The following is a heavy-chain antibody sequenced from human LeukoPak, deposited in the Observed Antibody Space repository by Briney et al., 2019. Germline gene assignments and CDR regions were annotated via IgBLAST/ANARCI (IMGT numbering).Heavy chain of an antibody. CDR3: ARSLGYSSGG. CDR2: ISTDGTTT. D-gene: IGHD2-15*01. Sequence: GGSLRLSCAASGFPFRSHWMHWIRQVPGKGLVWVSHISTDGTTTNYADSVKGRFTISRDNAKDTLYLQLNSLRAEDTAIYYCARSLGYSSGGWGQGTLVTVSS. V-gene: IGHV3-74*01. J-gene: IGHJ4*02. CDR1: GFPFRSHW.